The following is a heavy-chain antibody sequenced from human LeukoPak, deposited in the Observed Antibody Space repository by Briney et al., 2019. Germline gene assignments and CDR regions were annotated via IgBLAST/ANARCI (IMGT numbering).Heavy chain of an antibody. V-gene: IGHV3-48*01. CDR3: AKDIMGWFGESNFDY. CDR1: GFTFSPYS. D-gene: IGHD3-10*01. Sequence: GGSLRLSCVVSGFTFSPYSMNRVRQAPGKGLEWVAYISGRTSTIYYADSVYGRFTISRDNAKNSLYLQMNSLRAEDTALYYCAKDIMGWFGESNFDYWGQGTVVTVSS. J-gene: IGHJ4*02. CDR2: ISGRTSTI.